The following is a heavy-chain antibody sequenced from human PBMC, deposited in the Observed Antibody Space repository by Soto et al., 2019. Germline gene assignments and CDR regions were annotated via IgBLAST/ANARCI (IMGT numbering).Heavy chain of an antibody. V-gene: IGHV5-51*01. J-gene: IGHJ6*02. CDR3: ARPRSSSRNYYGMDV. Sequence: EESLQISCKGSGYSFTSYCICWVRQMPGKGLEWMGIIYPGDSDTRYSPSFQGQVTISADKSISTAYLQWSSLKASDTAMYYCARPRSSSRNYYGMDVWGQGTTVTVSS. CDR2: IYPGDSDT. CDR1: GYSFTSYC. D-gene: IGHD6-13*01.